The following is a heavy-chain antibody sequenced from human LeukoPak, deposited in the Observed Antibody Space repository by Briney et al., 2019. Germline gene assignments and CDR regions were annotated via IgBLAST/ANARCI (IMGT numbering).Heavy chain of an antibody. V-gene: IGHV3-48*01. CDR1: GFTFSSYS. CDR2: ISSSSSTI. Sequence: GGSLRLSCAASGFTFSSYSMNWVRQAPGKGLEWVSYISSSSSTIYYADSVKGRFTISRDNAKNSLYLQMKSLRAEDTAVYYCAREGHLYSSGWYLDAFDIWGQGTMVTVSS. D-gene: IGHD6-19*01. CDR3: AREGHLYSSGWYLDAFDI. J-gene: IGHJ3*02.